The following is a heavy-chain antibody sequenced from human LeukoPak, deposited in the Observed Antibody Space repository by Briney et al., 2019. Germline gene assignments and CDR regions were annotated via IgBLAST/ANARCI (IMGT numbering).Heavy chain of an antibody. CDR1: GFTFSSYS. V-gene: IGHV3-21*01. D-gene: IGHD6-19*01. CDR3: ASNGYSSGWYYR. CDR2: ISSSSSYI. Sequence: PGGSLRLSCAASGFTFSSYSMNWVRQAPGKGMEWVSSISSSSSYIYYADSVKGRFTISRDNAKNSLYLQMNSLRAEDTAVYYCASNGYSSGWYYRWGQGTLVTVSS. J-gene: IGHJ4*02.